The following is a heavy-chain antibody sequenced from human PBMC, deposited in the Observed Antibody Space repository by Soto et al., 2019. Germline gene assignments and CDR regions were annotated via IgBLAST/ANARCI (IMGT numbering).Heavy chain of an antibody. CDR2: MNPNSCNT. Sequence: QLQLVQSGAEVKQPVASVKVSCKASGYTFTSYDINWVRQATVQGLEWMGWMNPNSCNTGYAQKFQGRVTMTRTTSISTAYMELSGLRSEDTAVYYCARGQPGVWFDPWGQGTLVTVSS. J-gene: IGHJ5*02. CDR3: ARGQPGVWFDP. V-gene: IGHV1-8*01. CDR1: GYTFTSYD. D-gene: IGHD3-10*01.